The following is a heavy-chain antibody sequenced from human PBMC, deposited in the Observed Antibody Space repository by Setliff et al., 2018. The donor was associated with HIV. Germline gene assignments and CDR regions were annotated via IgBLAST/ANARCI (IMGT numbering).Heavy chain of an antibody. D-gene: IGHD3-22*01. V-gene: IGHV1-18*01. CDR3: ARSGPQTTWYFDRSGYSHNY. CDR1: GYTFTSYG. J-gene: IGHJ4*02. CDR2: ISAHNGNT. Sequence: ASVKVSCKASGYTFTSYGISWVRQAPGQGLEWMGWISAHNGNTIYAQKVQGRVTMTTDTSTSTAYMELRSLRSDDTAVYYCARSGPQTTWYFDRSGYSHNYWGQGTLVTVSS.